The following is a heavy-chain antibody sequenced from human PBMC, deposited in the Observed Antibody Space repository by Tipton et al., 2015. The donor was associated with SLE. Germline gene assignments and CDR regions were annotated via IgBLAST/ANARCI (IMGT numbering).Heavy chain of an antibody. V-gene: IGHV3-66*02. CDR2: IYSGGSA. Sequence: QLVQSGGGLVQPGGSLRLSCAASGFTVSSNYMTWVRQAPGKGLEWVSIIYSGGSAYYADSVKGRFTISRDNSKNTLYLQMNSLRTDDTAVYYCARVSIVVDYYYYYYMDVWGKGTTVTVSS. CDR1: GFTVSSNY. J-gene: IGHJ6*03. CDR3: ARVSIVVDYYYYYYMDV. D-gene: IGHD2-15*01.